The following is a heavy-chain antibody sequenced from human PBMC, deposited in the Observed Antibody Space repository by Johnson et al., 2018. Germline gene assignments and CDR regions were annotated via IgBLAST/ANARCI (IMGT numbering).Heavy chain of an antibody. CDR1: GFTFSGSA. V-gene: IGHV3-73*01. CDR3: TRGYQ. Sequence: EVQLVESGGDLVQPGGSLKLSCVASGFTFSGSALHWVRQASGKGLEWVGRIKDNANTYATAYAPSVRGRFTISTDDSKNTAYLQMNSLKAEDTAVYYCTRGYQRGQGTLVTVSS. CDR2: IKDNANTYAT. J-gene: IGHJ1*01. D-gene: IGHD2-2*01.